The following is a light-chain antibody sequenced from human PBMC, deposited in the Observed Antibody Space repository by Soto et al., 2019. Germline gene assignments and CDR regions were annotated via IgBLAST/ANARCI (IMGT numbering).Light chain of an antibody. Sequence: EIVLTQSPGTLSLSPGERATLSCRASQSVSRSYLAWYQQKPGQAPRLLIYGASSRATGIPDRFSGSGSGTDFTLTISRLEPEDFAVYYCQQYGSSPLTLGQGTKLEIK. CDR3: QQYGSSPLT. CDR2: GAS. J-gene: IGKJ2*01. V-gene: IGKV3-20*01. CDR1: QSVSRSY.